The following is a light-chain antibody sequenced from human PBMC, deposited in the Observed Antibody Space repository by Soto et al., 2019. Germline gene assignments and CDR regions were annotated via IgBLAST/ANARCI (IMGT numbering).Light chain of an antibody. V-gene: IGKV3-20*01. CDR3: QQYGTSPRT. Sequence: EIVLTQSPGTLSLSPGEEATLSCRASQSVDSNYLAWYQQKPGQAPRLLIYAASSRATGIPDRFSGSGSGTDFTLTISRLDPEDFAVYYCQQYGTSPRTFGQVTKVDIK. J-gene: IGKJ1*01. CDR2: AAS. CDR1: QSVDSNY.